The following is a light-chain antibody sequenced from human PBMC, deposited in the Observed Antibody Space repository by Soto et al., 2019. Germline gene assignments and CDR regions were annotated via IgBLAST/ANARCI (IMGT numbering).Light chain of an antibody. J-gene: IGKJ1*01. V-gene: IGKV3-20*01. CDR2: GAS. Sequence: PGERVTPSCRASQSVSSSYLTWYQQKPGQAPRLLIYGASTRATGIPARFSGSGSGTDFTLTISRLEPEDFAVYYCQQYGSSGTFGQGTKVDIK. CDR1: QSVSSSY. CDR3: QQYGSSGT.